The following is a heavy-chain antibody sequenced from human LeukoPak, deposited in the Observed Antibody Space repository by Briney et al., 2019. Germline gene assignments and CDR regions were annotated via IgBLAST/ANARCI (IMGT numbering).Heavy chain of an antibody. D-gene: IGHD3-10*01. V-gene: IGHV3-23*01. Sequence: PGGSLRLSCSGSGFTFMNYVMAWVRQAPGKGLEWVSSIRLGGGLTHSADPVKGRFIVSRDMNTLFLQMKNLRHEDTAMYYCARKITMVRGPLIKGYFDLWGRGTLVSVS. CDR2: IRLGGGLT. J-gene: IGHJ2*01. CDR3: ARKITMVRGPLIKGYFDL. CDR1: GFTFMNYV.